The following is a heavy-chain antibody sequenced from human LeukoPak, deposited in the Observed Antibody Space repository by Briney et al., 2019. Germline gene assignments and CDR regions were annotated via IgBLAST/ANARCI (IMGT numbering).Heavy chain of an antibody. CDR3: AREGGLYSSSSSWGLFDY. Sequence: ASVKVSCKASGYTFTGYYMHWVRQAPGQGLEWMGWIHTNTGNPTYAQGFAGRFVFSLDTSVSTAYLQISSLKAEDTAVYFCAREGGLYSSSSSWGLFDYWGQGTLVTVSS. CDR2: IHTNTGNP. J-gene: IGHJ4*02. D-gene: IGHD6-6*01. CDR1: GYTFTGYY. V-gene: IGHV7-4-1*02.